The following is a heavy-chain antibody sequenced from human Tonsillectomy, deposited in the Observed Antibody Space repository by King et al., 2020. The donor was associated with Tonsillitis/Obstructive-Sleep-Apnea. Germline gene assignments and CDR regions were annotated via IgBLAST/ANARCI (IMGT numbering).Heavy chain of an antibody. D-gene: IGHD5-12*01. CDR2: IIPIFGTP. J-gene: IGHJ6*03. V-gene: IGHV1-69*12. CDR1: GGTFSSYD. Sequence: QLVQSGAEVKKPGSSVKLSCKASGGTFSSYDISWVRQAPGQGLEWMGGIIPIFGTPNYAQKFQGRVTITADESTSTAYMELSSLRSEDTAVYYWARSVATIDYYYYHYMDVWGKGTTVTVSS. CDR3: ARSVATIDYYYYHYMDV.